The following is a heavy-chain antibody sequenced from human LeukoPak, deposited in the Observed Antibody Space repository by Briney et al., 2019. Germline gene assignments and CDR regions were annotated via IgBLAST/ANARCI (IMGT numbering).Heavy chain of an antibody. CDR2: IIPHSGDT. CDR1: GYTFSAYY. Sequence: ASVKVSCKASGYTFSAYYMNWVRQAPGQGLEWMGWIIPHSGDTNFAQNFQGRVTMTRDTSINTAYMELSRLTSDDTAVYYCARKGGSYYRDYYYYYMDVWGKGTTVTVSS. V-gene: IGHV1-2*02. D-gene: IGHD1-26*01. J-gene: IGHJ6*03. CDR3: ARKGGSYYRDYYYYYMDV.